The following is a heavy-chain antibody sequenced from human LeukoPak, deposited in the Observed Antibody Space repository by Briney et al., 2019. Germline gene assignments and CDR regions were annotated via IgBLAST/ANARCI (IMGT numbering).Heavy chain of an antibody. Sequence: SETLSLTCTVSGGSISSRSYYWGWIRQPPGKGLEWIGSIYYSGSTYYNPSLKSRVSVSVDTSKYQFSLKLTSVTAADTALYYCARHTYHYDIGFDYWGQGTLVTVSS. CDR2: IYYSGST. V-gene: IGHV4-39*01. J-gene: IGHJ4*02. CDR1: GGSISSRSYY. CDR3: ARHTYHYDIGFDY. D-gene: IGHD3-22*01.